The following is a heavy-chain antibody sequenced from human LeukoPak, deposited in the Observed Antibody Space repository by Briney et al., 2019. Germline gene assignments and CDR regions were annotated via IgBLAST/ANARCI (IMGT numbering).Heavy chain of an antibody. Sequence: SETLSLTCTVSGGSISSSSYYWGWIRQPPGKGLEWIGSIYYSGSTYYNPSLKSRVTISVDTSKNQFSLKLSSVTAADTAVYYCARADAIYGYDAPWGQGTLVTVSS. CDR2: IYYSGST. J-gene: IGHJ5*02. CDR1: GGSISSSSYY. CDR3: ARADAIYGYDAP. D-gene: IGHD4-17*01. V-gene: IGHV4-39*07.